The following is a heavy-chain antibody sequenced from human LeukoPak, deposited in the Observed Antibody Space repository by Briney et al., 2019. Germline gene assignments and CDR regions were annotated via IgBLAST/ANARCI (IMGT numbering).Heavy chain of an antibody. J-gene: IGHJ4*02. D-gene: IGHD3-3*01. CDR2: INHGGST. Sequence: SETLSLTCAVYGENFSIYFYSWIRQPPGKGLEWIGEINHGGSTSYNPSLKSRVTISVDTPKNQFSLKLSSVTATDTAVYYCARRFRRGYDFISGGYYFDYWGQGSLVTVSS. CDR3: ARRFRRGYDFISGGYYFDY. V-gene: IGHV4-34*01. CDR1: GENFSIYF.